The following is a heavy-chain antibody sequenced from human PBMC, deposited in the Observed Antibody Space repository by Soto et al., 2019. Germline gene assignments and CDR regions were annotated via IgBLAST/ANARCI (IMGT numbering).Heavy chain of an antibody. CDR1: GFSFSSYG. V-gene: IGHV3-30*18. Sequence: QVQLVESGGGVVQPGGSLRLSCAASGFSFSSYGIHWVRQAPGKGLEWVAVISNEGSIQYYADSVKGRFTISRDNSENTVFLQMNSLRGEDTAVHYCAKEGGTLGTSASYGFDYWGQGSRVTVSS. CDR3: AKEGGTLGTSASYGFDY. CDR2: ISNEGSIQ. J-gene: IGHJ4*02. D-gene: IGHD3-16*01.